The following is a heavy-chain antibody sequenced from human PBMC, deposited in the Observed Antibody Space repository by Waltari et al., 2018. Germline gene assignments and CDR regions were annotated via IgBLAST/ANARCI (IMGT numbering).Heavy chain of an antibody. Sequence: QLQLQESGPGLVKPSETLSLTCTVSGGSISSSSSYWGGIRQPPGKGLEWIGSIYYSWSTYYNPSLKSRVTISVDTSKNQFSLKLSSVTAADTAVYYCARQRIVVVPAFFDYWGQGTLVTVSS. V-gene: IGHV4-39*01. CDR2: IYYSWST. CDR1: GGSISSSSSY. J-gene: IGHJ4*02. CDR3: ARQRIVVVPAFFDY. D-gene: IGHD2-2*01.